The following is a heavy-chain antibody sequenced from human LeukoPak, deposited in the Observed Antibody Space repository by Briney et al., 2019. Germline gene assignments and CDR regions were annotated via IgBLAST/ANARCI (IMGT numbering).Heavy chain of an antibody. D-gene: IGHD6-13*01. J-gene: IGHJ4*02. CDR3: ARDSSSSWYPDY. CDR1: GFTFSSYA. V-gene: IGHV3-30*04. CDR2: ISYDGSNK. Sequence: GGSLRLSCAASGFTFSSYAMPWVRQAPGKGLEWVAVISYDGSNKYYADSVKGRFTISRDNSKNTLYLQMNSLRAEDTAVYYCARDSSSSWYPDYWGQGTLVTVSS.